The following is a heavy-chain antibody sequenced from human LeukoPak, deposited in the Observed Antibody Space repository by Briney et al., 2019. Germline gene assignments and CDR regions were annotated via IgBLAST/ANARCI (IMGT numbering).Heavy chain of an antibody. J-gene: IGHJ4*02. CDR1: GYTFTGYY. V-gene: IGHV1-2*02. CDR3: ARASTVKFGAFDY. CDR2: INPNSGGT. Sequence: ASVRVSCKASGYTFTGYYMHWVRQAPGQGLEWMGWINPNSGGTNYAQKFQGRVTMTRDTSISTAYMELSRLRSDDTAVYYCARASTVKFGAFDYWGQGTLVTVSS. D-gene: IGHD4-17*01.